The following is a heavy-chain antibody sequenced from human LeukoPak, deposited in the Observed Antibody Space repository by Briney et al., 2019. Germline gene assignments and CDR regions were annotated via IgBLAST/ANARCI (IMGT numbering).Heavy chain of an antibody. D-gene: IGHD3-9*01. V-gene: IGHV4-39*07. CDR3: ARAVTLTGYYFDY. CDR1: GGSISSYY. CDR2: IYYSGST. Sequence: SETLSLTCTVSGGSISSYYWGWIRQPPGKGLEWIGSIYYSGSTYYNPSLKSRVIISGDTSKNHFSLKLSSVTAADTAVYYCARAVTLTGYYFDYWGQGTLVTVSS. J-gene: IGHJ4*02.